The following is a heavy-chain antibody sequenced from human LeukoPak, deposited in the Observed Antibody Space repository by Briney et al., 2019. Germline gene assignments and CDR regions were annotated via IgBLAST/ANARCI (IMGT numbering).Heavy chain of an antibody. CDR2: IRIKANSYST. CDR3: TRAPSAGSWSDP. V-gene: IGHV3-72*01. Sequence: PGGSLRLSCAASGFTFSDHYMDWVRQAPGKGLEWVGRIRIKANSYSTDYAASVKGRFTISRDDSKNSVYLQMNSLKTEDTAIYYCTRAPSAGSWSDPWGQGTLVTVSS. J-gene: IGHJ5*02. D-gene: IGHD3-10*01. CDR1: GFTFSDHY.